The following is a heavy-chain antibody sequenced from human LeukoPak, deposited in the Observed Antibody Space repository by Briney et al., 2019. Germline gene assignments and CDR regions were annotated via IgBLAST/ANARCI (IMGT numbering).Heavy chain of an antibody. CDR3: ARDWGDGYNYETGFDY. D-gene: IGHD5-24*01. J-gene: IGHJ4*02. CDR2: ISAYNGNT. V-gene: IGHV1-18*01. Sequence: GASVKVSCKASGYTFTSYGISWVRQAPGQGLEWMGWISAYNGNTNYAQKLQGRVTMTTDTSTSTAYMELRSLRSDDTAVYYCARDWGDGYNYETGFDYWGQGTLVTVSS. CDR1: GYTFTSYG.